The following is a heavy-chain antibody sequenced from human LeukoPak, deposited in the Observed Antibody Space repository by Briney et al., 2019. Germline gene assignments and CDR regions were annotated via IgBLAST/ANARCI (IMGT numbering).Heavy chain of an antibody. CDR3: ARVPTMTTGSYYFDY. Sequence: GGSLRLSCAASGFTFSSYSMNWVRQAPGKGLEWVSSISSSSTYIYYADSVKGRFTISRDNAKNSLYLQMNSLRAEDTAVYYCARVPTMTTGSYYFDYWGQGTLVTVSS. CDR2: ISSSSTYI. V-gene: IGHV3-21*01. D-gene: IGHD4-11*01. J-gene: IGHJ4*02. CDR1: GFTFSSYS.